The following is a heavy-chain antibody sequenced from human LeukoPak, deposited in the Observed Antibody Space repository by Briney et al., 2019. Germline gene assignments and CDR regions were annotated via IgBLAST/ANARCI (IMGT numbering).Heavy chain of an antibody. CDR2: INHSGST. V-gene: IGHV4-34*01. Sequence: ETLSLTXAVYGGSFSGYYWSWIRQPPGKGLEWIGEINHSGSTNYNPSLKSRVTISVDTSKNQFSLKLSSVTAADTAVYYCARGRGYYDSSWDYWGQGTLVTVSS. CDR3: ARGRGYYDSSWDY. J-gene: IGHJ4*02. D-gene: IGHD3-22*01. CDR1: GGSFSGYY.